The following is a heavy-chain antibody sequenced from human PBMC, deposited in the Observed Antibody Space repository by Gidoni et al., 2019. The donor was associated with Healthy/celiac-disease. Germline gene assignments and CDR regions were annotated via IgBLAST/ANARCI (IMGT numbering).Heavy chain of an antibody. CDR1: GFTFSSYA. CDR2: ISGSGGST. D-gene: IGHD1-20*01. CDR3: ARRYNWNDGELGY. V-gene: IGHV3-23*01. Sequence: EVQLLESGGGLVQPGGSLRLSCAASGFTFSSYAMRWVRQAPGKGLEWVPAISGSGGSTYYADSVKGRFTISRDNSKNTLYLQMNSLRAEDTAVYYCARRYNWNDGELGYWGQGTLVTVSS. J-gene: IGHJ4*02.